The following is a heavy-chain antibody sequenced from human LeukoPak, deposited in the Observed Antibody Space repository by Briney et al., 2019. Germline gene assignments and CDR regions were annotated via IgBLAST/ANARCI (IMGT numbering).Heavy chain of an antibody. V-gene: IGHV4-59*08. Sequence: PSETLSLTCTVSGGSISSYYWSWIRQPPGKGLEWIGYIYYSGGTNYNPSLKSRVTISVDTSKNQFSLKLSSVAAADTAVYYCASLAYCGGDCYPGGAFDIWGQGTMVTVSS. D-gene: IGHD2-21*02. J-gene: IGHJ3*02. CDR2: IYYSGGT. CDR3: ASLAYCGGDCYPGGAFDI. CDR1: GGSISSYY.